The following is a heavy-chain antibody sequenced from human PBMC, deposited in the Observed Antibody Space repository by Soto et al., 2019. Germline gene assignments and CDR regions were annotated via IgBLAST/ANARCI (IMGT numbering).Heavy chain of an antibody. Sequence: GGSLRLSCAASGFTFSSYAMSWVRQAPGKGLEWVSAISGSGGSTYYADSVKGRFTISRDDSKNTLYLQMNSLRAEDTAVYYYARNGGYFDWSHAGYYFDYWGQGTLVTVSS. D-gene: IGHD3-9*01. J-gene: IGHJ4*02. CDR1: GFTFSSYA. CDR2: ISGSGGST. CDR3: ARNGGYFDWSHAGYYFDY. V-gene: IGHV3-23*01.